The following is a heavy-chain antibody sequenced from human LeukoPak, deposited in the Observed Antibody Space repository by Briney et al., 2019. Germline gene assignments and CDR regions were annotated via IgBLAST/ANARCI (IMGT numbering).Heavy chain of an antibody. J-gene: IGHJ6*03. CDR2: IYSSGST. CDR3: ARDPPGYYMDV. Sequence: SETLSLTCTVSGGSVTGYYWSWIRQSPGKGLEWIGYIYSSGSTNYNPSLKSRVAISVDTSKNQFSLKVNSVTTADTAVYYCARDPPGYYMDVWGKGTTVTVSS. V-gene: IGHV4-59*02. CDR1: GGSVTGYY.